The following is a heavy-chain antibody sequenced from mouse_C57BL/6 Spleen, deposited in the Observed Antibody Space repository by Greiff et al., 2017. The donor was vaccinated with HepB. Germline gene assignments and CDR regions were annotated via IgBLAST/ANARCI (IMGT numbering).Heavy chain of an antibody. CDR3: ARRRYSNGGFAY. Sequence: QVQLKQPGAELVMPGASVKLSCKASGYTFTSYWMHWVKQRPGQGLEWIGEIDPSDSYTNYNQKFKGKSTLTVDKSSSTAYMQLSSLTSEDSAVYYCARRRYSNGGFAYWGQGTLVTVSA. J-gene: IGHJ3*01. CDR1: GYTFTSYW. D-gene: IGHD2-5*01. V-gene: IGHV1-69*01. CDR2: IDPSDSYT.